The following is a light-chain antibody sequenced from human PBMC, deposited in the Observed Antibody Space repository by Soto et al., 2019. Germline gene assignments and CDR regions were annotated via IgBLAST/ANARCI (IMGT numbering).Light chain of an antibody. Sequence: EIVLTQSPDTLSLSPWERATLSCRASQFFGSDYLAWYQQKPGQPPRLLIYGASRRATGIPDRFSGSGSGTDFTLTISSLEPEDFAMYYCQKYDGTGTFGQGTKVEIK. V-gene: IGKV3-20*01. CDR2: GAS. CDR1: QFFGSDY. CDR3: QKYDGTGT. J-gene: IGKJ1*01.